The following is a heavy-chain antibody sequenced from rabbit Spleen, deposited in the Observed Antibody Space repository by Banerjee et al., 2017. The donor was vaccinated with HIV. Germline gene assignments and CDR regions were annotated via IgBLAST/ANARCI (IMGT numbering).Heavy chain of an antibody. D-gene: IGHD4-1*01. CDR2: IDTNDGDT. CDR3: ARYYIFYGMDL. V-gene: IGHV1S40*01. Sequence: QSLEESGGDLVKPGASLTLTCIASGVSFSGNSYMCWVRQAPGKGLEWIACIDTNDGDTDYANWPKGRFTISKTSSTTVTLQMTSLTAADTATYFCARYYIFYGMDLWGPGTLVTVS. J-gene: IGHJ6*01. CDR1: GVSFSGNSY.